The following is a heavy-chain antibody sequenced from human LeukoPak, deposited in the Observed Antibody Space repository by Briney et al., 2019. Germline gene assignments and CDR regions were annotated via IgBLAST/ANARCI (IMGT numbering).Heavy chain of an antibody. CDR3: ARRVVAAKRGLDY. CDR2: IYISGNT. Sequence: PSETLSLTCTVSGGSISSGSYCWSWIRQPAGKGLEWIGHIYISGNTNYNPSLKSRVTISVDTSKNQFSLKLSSVTAADTAVYYCARRVVAAKRGLDYWGQGTLVTVSS. D-gene: IGHD2-15*01. CDR1: GGSISSGSYC. V-gene: IGHV4-61*09. J-gene: IGHJ4*02.